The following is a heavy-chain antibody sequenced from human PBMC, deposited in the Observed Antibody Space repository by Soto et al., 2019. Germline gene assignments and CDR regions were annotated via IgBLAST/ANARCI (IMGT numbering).Heavy chain of an antibody. CDR1: GGSFSGYY. CDR2: INHSGST. J-gene: IGHJ5*02. CDR3: ATRITVFGLLIPPFDP. V-gene: IGHV4-34*01. Sequence: SETLSLTCAVYGGSFSGYYWSWIRQPPGKGLEWIGEINHSGSTNYNPSLKSRVTISVDTSKNQLSLKLSSVTAADTAIYYCATRITVFGLLIPPFDPWGQATQVTVSS. D-gene: IGHD3-3*01.